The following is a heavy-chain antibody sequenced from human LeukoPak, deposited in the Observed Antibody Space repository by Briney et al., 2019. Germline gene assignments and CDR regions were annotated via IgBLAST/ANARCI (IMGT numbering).Heavy chain of an antibody. Sequence: GGSLRLSCAASGFTFEDYAMHWVRHAPGKGLEWVSGINWNSGSIDYADSVERRFTTSRDNAKTSLYLQMNSRRAEEMVLYYCAIGRDDFRNYMDVWGKGTTVTVSS. V-gene: IGHV3-9*03. CDR1: GFTFEDYA. D-gene: IGHD3-3*01. CDR3: AIGRDDFRNYMDV. J-gene: IGHJ6*03. CDR2: INWNSGSI.